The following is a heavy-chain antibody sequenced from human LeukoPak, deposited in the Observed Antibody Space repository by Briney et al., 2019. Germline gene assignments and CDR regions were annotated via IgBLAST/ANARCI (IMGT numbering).Heavy chain of an antibody. CDR1: GYTFTSYG. V-gene: IGHV1-18*01. J-gene: IGHJ4*02. CDR3: ARDHQGYSSSWYHY. Sequence: GASVKVSCKASGYTFTSYGISWVRQAPGQGLEWMGWISAYNGNTNYAQKLQGRVTMTTDTSTSTAYMELRSLRSDDTAVYYCARDHQGYSSSWYHYWGQGTLVTVSS. D-gene: IGHD6-13*01. CDR2: ISAYNGNT.